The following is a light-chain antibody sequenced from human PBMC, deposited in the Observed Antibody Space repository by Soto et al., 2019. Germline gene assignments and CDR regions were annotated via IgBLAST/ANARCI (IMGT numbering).Light chain of an antibody. Sequence: DIVMTQSPLSLPVTPGEPASISCRSSQSLLHSNGYNYLDWYLQKPGQSPQLLIYLGSNRASGVPDRFSGSASGTDFTLKISRVEAEDVGVYYCMQALQTPYTFGQGTKPEIK. V-gene: IGKV2-28*01. CDR1: QSLLHSNGYNY. CDR2: LGS. J-gene: IGKJ2*01. CDR3: MQALQTPYT.